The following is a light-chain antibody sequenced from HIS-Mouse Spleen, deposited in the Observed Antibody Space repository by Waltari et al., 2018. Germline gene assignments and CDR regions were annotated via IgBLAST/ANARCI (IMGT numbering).Light chain of an antibody. Sequence: QSALTQPASVSGSPGQSITISCTGTSSDVGSYHLVSWYQQHTGKAPKLMIYEGSKRPSGVSNRFSGSKSGNTASLTISGLQAEDEADYYCCSYAGSSTWVFGGGTKLTVL. CDR2: EGS. CDR3: CSYAGSSTWV. J-gene: IGLJ3*02. V-gene: IGLV2-23*01. CDR1: SSDVGSYHL.